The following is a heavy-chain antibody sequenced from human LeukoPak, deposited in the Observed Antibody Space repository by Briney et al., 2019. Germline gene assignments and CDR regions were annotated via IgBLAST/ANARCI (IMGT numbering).Heavy chain of an antibody. D-gene: IGHD6-13*01. Sequence: GGSLRLFCAASGFTVSSNYMSWVRQAPGKGLEWVSVIYSGGSTYYADSVKGRFTISRHNSKNTLYLQMNSLRAEDTAVYYCARAIPTQYSSSWYPLDYWGQGTLVTVSS. CDR2: IYSGGST. J-gene: IGHJ4*02. CDR3: ARAIPTQYSSSWYPLDY. V-gene: IGHV3-53*04. CDR1: GFTVSSNY.